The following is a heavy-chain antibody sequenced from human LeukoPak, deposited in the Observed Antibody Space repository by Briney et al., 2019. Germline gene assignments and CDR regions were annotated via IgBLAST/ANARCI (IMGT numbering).Heavy chain of an antibody. CDR2: IYSGGST. V-gene: IGHV3-53*01. J-gene: IGHJ6*02. CDR1: GFTVSSNY. Sequence: GGSLRLSCAASGFTVSSNYMSWVRQAPGKGLEWVSVIYSGGSTYYADSVKGRFTISRDNSKNTLYLQMNSLRAEDTAVYYCARAPPHYYYGMDVWGQGITVTVS. CDR3: ARAPPHYYYGMDV.